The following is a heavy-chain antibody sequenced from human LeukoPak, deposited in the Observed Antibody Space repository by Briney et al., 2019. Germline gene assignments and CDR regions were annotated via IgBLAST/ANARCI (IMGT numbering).Heavy chain of an antibody. CDR1: GFTFSSYG. D-gene: IGHD3-10*01. Sequence: GGSLRLSCAASGFTFSSYGMHWVRQAPGKGLEWVAFIRYDGSNKYYADSVKGRFTISRDNAKNSLYLQMNSLRAEDTAVYYCAKDQPKMVRGSPGYWGQGTLVTVSS. V-gene: IGHV3-30*02. CDR3: AKDQPKMVRGSPGY. CDR2: IRYDGSNK. J-gene: IGHJ4*02.